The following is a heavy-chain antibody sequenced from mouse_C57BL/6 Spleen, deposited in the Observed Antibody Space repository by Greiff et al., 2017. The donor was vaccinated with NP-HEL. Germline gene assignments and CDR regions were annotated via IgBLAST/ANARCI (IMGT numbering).Heavy chain of an antibody. CDR2: ISSGGDYI. Sequence: EVKLVESGDGLVMPGGSLKLSCAASGFTFRSYAMSWVRQTPEKRLEWVAYISSGGDYIYYADTVKGRFTISRDNARNTLYLQMSSLKSEDTAMYYCKRLLWVTRDDYYAMDYWGQGPSVTVSS. D-gene: IGHD1-1*02. V-gene: IGHV5-9-1*02. J-gene: IGHJ4*01. CDR3: KRLLWVTRDDYYAMDY. CDR1: GFTFRSYA.